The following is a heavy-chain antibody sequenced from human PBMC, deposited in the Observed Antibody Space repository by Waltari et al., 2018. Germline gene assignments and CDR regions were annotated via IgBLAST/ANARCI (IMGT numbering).Heavy chain of an antibody. J-gene: IGHJ5*02. CDR2: TRNKAHSYTT. CDR3: ATLSSGWS. CDR1: GFTFSDQY. Sequence: EVQLVESGGGLVQPGGSLRLSCAGSGFTFSDQYMDWVRQAPGKGLEWVGRTRNKAHSYTTEYAASVKGRFTISRDDSKNSRYLQMNSLNTEDTAVYYCATLSSGWSWGQGTLVTVSS. D-gene: IGHD6-19*01. V-gene: IGHV3-72*01.